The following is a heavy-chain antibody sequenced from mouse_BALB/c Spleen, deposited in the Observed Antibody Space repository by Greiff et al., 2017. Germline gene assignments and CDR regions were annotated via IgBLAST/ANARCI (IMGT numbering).Heavy chain of an antibody. CDR3: AREGITTSLYYAMDY. CDR2: INPYNDGT. J-gene: IGHJ4*01. D-gene: IGHD2-4*01. CDR1: GYTFTSYV. V-gene: IGHV1-14*01. Sequence: EVQLQQSGPELVKPGASVKMSCKASGYTFTSYVMHWVKQKPGQGLEWIGYINPYNDGTKYNEKFKGKATLTSDKSSSTAYMELSSLTSEDSAVYYCAREGITTSLYYAMDYWGQGTSVTVSS.